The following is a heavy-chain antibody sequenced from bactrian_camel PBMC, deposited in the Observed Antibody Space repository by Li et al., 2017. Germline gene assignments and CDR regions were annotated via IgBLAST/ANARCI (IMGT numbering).Heavy chain of an antibody. CDR1: RFTFARSH. Sequence: HVQLVESGGRSVEAGGTLTLSCIASRFTFARSHMGWYRQDPGTGNECELVSSIKTDGSTYYADSMKGRFTISRDNAKNTVYLQMNSLKSDDTALYYCATGDEYSDSWPGFGHWGQGTQVTVS. V-gene: IGHV3S63*01. D-gene: IGHD5*01. CDR2: IKTDGST. CDR3: ATGDEYSDSWPGFGH. J-gene: IGHJ4*01.